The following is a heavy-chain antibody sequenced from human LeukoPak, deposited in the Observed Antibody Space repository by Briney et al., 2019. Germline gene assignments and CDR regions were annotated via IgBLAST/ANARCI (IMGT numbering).Heavy chain of an antibody. D-gene: IGHD1-1*01. CDR1: GGSISSGNW. Sequence: PSETLSLTCAVSGGSISSGNWWSWVRQPPGKGLEWIGEIYHSGSTNHNPSLKSRVTISVDKSKNQSSLKLTSVTAADTAVYYCARIGNYYFDYWGQGTLVTVSS. J-gene: IGHJ4*02. V-gene: IGHV4-4*02. CDR2: IYHSGST. CDR3: ARIGNYYFDY.